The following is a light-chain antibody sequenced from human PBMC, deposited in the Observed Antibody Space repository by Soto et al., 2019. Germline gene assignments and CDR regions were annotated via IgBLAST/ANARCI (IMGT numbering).Light chain of an antibody. Sequence: QSVLTQPPSASGTPGQTVTISCSGSSSNIGNNYVYWYQQLPATAPKLLIYNNNQRPSGVPDRFSGSKSGTSASLAISGLRSEDEADYYCAAWDGSRSALFGGGTKLTVL. V-gene: IGLV1-47*02. CDR1: SSNIGNNY. CDR2: NNN. J-gene: IGLJ2*01. CDR3: AAWDGSRSAL.